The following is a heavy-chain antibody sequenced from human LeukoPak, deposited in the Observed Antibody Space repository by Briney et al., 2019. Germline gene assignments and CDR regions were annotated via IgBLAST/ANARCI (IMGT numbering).Heavy chain of an antibody. V-gene: IGHV1-69*06. D-gene: IGHD1-7*01. CDR3: ATDFRTGATGY. Sequence: ASVKVSCKASGGTFSSYAISWVRQAPGQGLEWMGGIIPIFGTANYAQKFQGRVTMTEDTSTDTAYMELSSLRSEDTAVYYCATDFRTGATGYWGQGTLVTVSS. CDR1: GGTFSSYA. J-gene: IGHJ4*02. CDR2: IIPIFGTA.